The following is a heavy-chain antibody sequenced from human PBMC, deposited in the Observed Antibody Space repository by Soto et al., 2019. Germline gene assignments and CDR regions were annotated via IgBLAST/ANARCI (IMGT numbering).Heavy chain of an antibody. CDR2: ISGYNGYP. CDR3: ARASAGALYDF. V-gene: IGHV1-18*01. CDR1: GYIFTNYG. J-gene: IGHJ4*02. Sequence: QVQLVQSGAEVRKPGASVNVSCKTSGYIFTNYGVAWVRQAPAQGLELVAWISGYNGYPKCTQKFQGRVTVTTDTSTRTGYMELRNLKSDDTAVYYCARASAGALYDFWGQGTLVTVSS.